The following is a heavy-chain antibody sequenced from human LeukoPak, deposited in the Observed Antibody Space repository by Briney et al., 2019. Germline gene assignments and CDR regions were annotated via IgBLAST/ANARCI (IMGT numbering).Heavy chain of an antibody. J-gene: IGHJ1*01. CDR1: GFTFSIYA. D-gene: IGHD3-22*01. CDR3: AKDVLNFYDSAGYGRLQH. V-gene: IGHV3-23*01. CDR2: VSGSGGNT. Sequence: GGSLRLSCAASGFTFSIYAMSWVRQAPGKGLEWVSGVSGSGGNTYYADSVKGRFTISRDNSKNTLYMQMNSLRAEDTAMYYCAKDVLNFYDSAGYGRLQHWGQGTLVTVSS.